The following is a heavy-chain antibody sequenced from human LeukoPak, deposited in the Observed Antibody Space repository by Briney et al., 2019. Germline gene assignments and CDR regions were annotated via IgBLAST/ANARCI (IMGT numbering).Heavy chain of an antibody. CDR3: ARVSHTYYDFWSAPAFDY. CDR1: GFTFSSYA. V-gene: IGHV3-30-3*01. Sequence: GGSLRLSCAASGFTFSSYAMHWVRQAPGKGLEWVAVISYDGSNKYYADSVKGRFTISRDNSKNTLYLQMNSLRAENTAVYYCARVSHTYYDFWSAPAFDYWGQGTLVTVSS. D-gene: IGHD3-3*01. J-gene: IGHJ4*02. CDR2: ISYDGSNK.